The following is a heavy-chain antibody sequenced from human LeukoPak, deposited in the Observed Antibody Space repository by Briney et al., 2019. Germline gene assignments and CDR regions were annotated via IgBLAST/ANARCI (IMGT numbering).Heavy chain of an antibody. D-gene: IGHD1-14*01. Sequence: GGSLRLSCAASGVTFSRYWMTRVRQAPGKGLEWVSAISRSGVHTYYADSVKGRFTISRDNSKNTLYLQMNSLRAEDTAVYSCAKGPPNNSQGYLDYWGQGTLVTVSS. V-gene: IGHV3-23*01. CDR3: AKGPPNNSQGYLDY. CDR2: ISRSGVHT. J-gene: IGHJ4*02. CDR1: GVTFSRYW.